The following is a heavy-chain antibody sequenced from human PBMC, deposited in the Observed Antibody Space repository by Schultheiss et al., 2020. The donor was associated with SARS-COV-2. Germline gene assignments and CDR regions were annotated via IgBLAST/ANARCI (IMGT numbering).Heavy chain of an antibody. V-gene: IGHV3-48*01. CDR3: ARDWGNMDV. CDR1: GFTFSRYG. Sequence: GGSLRLSCVASGFTFSRYGIHWVRQAPGKGLEWLSYISISSGDIYYADSVKGRFTVSRDNAKDSLFLQMNSLRAEDTAVYYCARDWGNMDVWGKGTTVTVSS. CDR2: ISISSGDI. D-gene: IGHD3-16*01. J-gene: IGHJ6*03.